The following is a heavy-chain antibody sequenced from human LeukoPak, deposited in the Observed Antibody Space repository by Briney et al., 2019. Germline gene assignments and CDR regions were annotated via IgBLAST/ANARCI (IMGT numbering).Heavy chain of an antibody. Sequence: SETLSLTCTVSGYSISSGYYWGWIRQPPGKGLEWIGSIYHSGSTYYNPSLKSRVTISVDTSKNQFSLKLSSVTAADTAVYYCARGGRYCSSTSCLRSNWFDPWGQGTLVTVSS. V-gene: IGHV4-38-2*02. CDR2: IYHSGST. D-gene: IGHD2-2*01. J-gene: IGHJ5*02. CDR3: ARGGRYCSSTSCLRSNWFDP. CDR1: GYSISSGYY.